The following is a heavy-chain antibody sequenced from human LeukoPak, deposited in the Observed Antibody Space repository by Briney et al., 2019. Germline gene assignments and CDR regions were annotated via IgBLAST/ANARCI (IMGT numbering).Heavy chain of an antibody. CDR2: INPSGGST. CDR1: GYTFTNYY. CDR3: ARRTGTTAFDI. V-gene: IGHV1-46*04. J-gene: IGHJ3*02. D-gene: IGHD1-7*01. Sequence: ASVKVSCKASGYTFTNYYIHWVRQAPGQGLEWMGIINPSGGSTSYAQKLQGRVTMTRDTSTSTVYMELSSLRSEDTAVYYCARRTGTTAFDIWGQGTMVTVSS.